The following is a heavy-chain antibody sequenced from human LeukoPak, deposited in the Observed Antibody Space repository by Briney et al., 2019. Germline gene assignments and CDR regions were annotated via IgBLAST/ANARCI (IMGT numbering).Heavy chain of an antibody. J-gene: IGHJ5*02. CDR1: GGSISSYY. Sequence: SETLSLTCTVSGGSISSYYWSWIRQPPGKGLEWIGHIYYGGSTNYNPSLKSRVTISVDTSKNQFSLKLSSVTAADTAVYYCARHDSHYDSSGYYYGWFDPWGQGTLVTVSS. V-gene: IGHV4-59*08. D-gene: IGHD3-22*01. CDR2: IYYGGST. CDR3: ARHDSHYDSSGYYYGWFDP.